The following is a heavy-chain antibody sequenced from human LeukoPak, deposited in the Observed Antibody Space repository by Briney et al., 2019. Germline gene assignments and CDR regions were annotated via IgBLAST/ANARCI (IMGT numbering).Heavy chain of an antibody. CDR1: GYTFTSYY. V-gene: IGHV1-2*06. D-gene: IGHD4-17*01. J-gene: IGHJ4*02. Sequence: ASVKVSCKASGYTFTSYYMHLVRQAPGQGLEWMGRINPNSGGTNYAQKFQGRVTMTRDTSISTAYMELSRLRSDDAPGYYCARETGEPFDYWGQGTLVTVSS. CDR3: ARETGEPFDY. CDR2: INPNSGGT.